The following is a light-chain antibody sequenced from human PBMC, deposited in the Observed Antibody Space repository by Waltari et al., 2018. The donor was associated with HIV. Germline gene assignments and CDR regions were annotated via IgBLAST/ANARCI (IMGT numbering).Light chain of an antibody. CDR2: EVN. V-gene: IGLV2-23*02. Sequence: QSALTQPASVSGSPGQSLTISCTGSDVGSYNLVSWYQQHPGKAPKLMIYEVNKRPSGVSNRFSGSKSGNTASLTISGLQAEDEGYYYCCSYAGSTFWVFGGGTKLTVL. J-gene: IGLJ3*02. CDR3: CSYAGSTFWV. CDR1: DVGSYNL.